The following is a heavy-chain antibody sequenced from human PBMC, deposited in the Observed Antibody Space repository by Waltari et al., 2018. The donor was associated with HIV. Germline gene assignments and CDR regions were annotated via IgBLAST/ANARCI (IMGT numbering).Heavy chain of an antibody. CDR1: GFTVSSNY. Sequence: EVQLVETGGGLIQPGGSLRLSCAASGFTVSSNYRSWVRQATGQGLEWVSVIYSGGSTYYADSVKGRFTISRDNSKNTLYLQMNSLRAEDTAVYYCARNTYGSGSDLDYYGMDVWGQGTTVTVSS. CDR3: ARNTYGSGSDLDYYGMDV. V-gene: IGHV3-53*02. J-gene: IGHJ6*02. CDR2: IYSGGST. D-gene: IGHD3-10*01.